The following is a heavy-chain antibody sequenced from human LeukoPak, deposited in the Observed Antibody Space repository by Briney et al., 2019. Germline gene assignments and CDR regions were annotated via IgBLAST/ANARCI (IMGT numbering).Heavy chain of an antibody. CDR3: VRIAADHPKNYFHYGMDV. V-gene: IGHV4-59*08. J-gene: IGHJ6*02. CDR2: IYYSGST. D-gene: IGHD6-25*01. Sequence: PSETLSLTCSVSGGSISSYYWSWIRQPPGKGLEWIGYIYYSGSTNYNPSLKSRLTISVDTSKNQFSLKLSSVTAADTAVFYCVRIAADHPKNYFHYGMDVWGQGTTVTVSS. CDR1: GGSISSYY.